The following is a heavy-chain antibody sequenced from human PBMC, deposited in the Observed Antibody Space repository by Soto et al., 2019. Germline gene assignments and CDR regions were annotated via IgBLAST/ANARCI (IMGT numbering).Heavy chain of an antibody. CDR3: AKDLRYCSSTSCFPYNWFDP. D-gene: IGHD2-2*01. V-gene: IGHV3-30*18. Sequence: GGSLRLSCAASGFTFSSYGMHWVRQAPGKGLEWVAVISYDGSNKYYADSVKGRFTISRDNSKNTLYLQMNSLRAEDTAVYYCAKDLRYCSSTSCFPYNWFDPWGQGTLVTVSS. J-gene: IGHJ5*02. CDR1: GFTFSSYG. CDR2: ISYDGSNK.